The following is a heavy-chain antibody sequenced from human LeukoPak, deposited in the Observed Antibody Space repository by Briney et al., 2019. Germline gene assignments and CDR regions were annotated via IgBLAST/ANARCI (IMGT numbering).Heavy chain of an antibody. CDR2: ITSNGGST. D-gene: IGHD6-19*01. CDR3: ARAENSGWLAVY. CDR1: GFTFSDYS. Sequence: PGGSLRLSCAASGFTFSDYSMLWVRQAPGKGLDYVSAITSNGGSTYYANSVKGRFTISRDNSKNTLYLQMGSLRAEDMAVYYCARAENSGWLAVYWGQGTLVTVSS. V-gene: IGHV3-64*01. J-gene: IGHJ4*02.